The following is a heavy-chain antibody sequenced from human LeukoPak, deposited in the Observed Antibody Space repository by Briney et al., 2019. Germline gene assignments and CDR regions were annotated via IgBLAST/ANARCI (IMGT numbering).Heavy chain of an antibody. D-gene: IGHD5-18*01. CDR1: GFTFSSYG. J-gene: IGHJ4*02. CDR3: AKDRGYSYGYPDY. Sequence: PGGSLRLSCAASGFTFSSYGMYWVRQAPGKGLEWVAVISYDGSNKYYADSVKGRFTISRDNSKNTLYLQMNSLRAEDTAVYYCAKDRGYSYGYPDYWGQGTLVTVSS. CDR2: ISYDGSNK. V-gene: IGHV3-30*18.